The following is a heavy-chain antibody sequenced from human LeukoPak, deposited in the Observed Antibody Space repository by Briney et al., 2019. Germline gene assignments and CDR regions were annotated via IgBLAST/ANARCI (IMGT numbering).Heavy chain of an antibody. CDR3: ATTVPAAYYFDY. Sequence: ASVKVSCKASGYTFTSYGNSWVRQAPGQGLEWMGWISAYNGNTNYAQKLQGRVTMTTDTSTSTAYMELRSLRSDDTAVYYCATTVPAAYYFDYWGQGTLVTVSS. CDR1: GYTFTSYG. J-gene: IGHJ4*02. V-gene: IGHV1-18*01. CDR2: ISAYNGNT. D-gene: IGHD2-2*01.